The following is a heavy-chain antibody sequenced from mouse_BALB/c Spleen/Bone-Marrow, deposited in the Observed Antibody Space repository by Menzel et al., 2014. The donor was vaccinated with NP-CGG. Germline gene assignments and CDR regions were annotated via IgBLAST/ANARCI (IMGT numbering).Heavy chain of an antibody. J-gene: IGHJ2*01. CDR1: GFTFSSYT. V-gene: IGHV5-6-4*01. Sequence: EVKLVESGGGLVKPGGSLKLSCAASGFTFSSYTMSWVRQTPEKRPEWVATISSGGSYTYYPDSVKGRFTISRDNAKNTLYLQMSSLKSEDTAMYYCTRRGDYDGYFDYWGQGTTLTVSS. CDR3: TRRGDYDGYFDY. CDR2: ISSGGSYT. D-gene: IGHD2-3*01.